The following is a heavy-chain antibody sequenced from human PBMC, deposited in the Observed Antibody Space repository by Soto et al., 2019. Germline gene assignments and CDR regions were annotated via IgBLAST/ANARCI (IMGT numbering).Heavy chain of an antibody. CDR2: VSSSGSTT. J-gene: IGHJ4*02. Sequence: GGSLRLSCAASGFTFSSYGMNWVRQAPGKGLEWVSYVSSSGSTTFYADSAKGRFTISRDNAKNSLYLQMNSLRAEDTAVYYCARDRYGDYVVDYWGQGTLVTVSS. V-gene: IGHV3-48*01. D-gene: IGHD4-17*01. CDR3: ARDRYGDYVVDY. CDR1: GFTFSSYG.